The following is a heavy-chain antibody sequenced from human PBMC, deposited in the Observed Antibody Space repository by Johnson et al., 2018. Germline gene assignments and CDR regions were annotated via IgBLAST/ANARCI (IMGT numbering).Heavy chain of an antibody. V-gene: IGHV3-48*01. CDR3: ARAPSYYDFGAYYDYMDV. D-gene: IGHD3-3*01. Sequence: EVQLVESGGGLVQXGGSLRLXCAASGFTFMSYSMNWVRQAPGKGLEWVSYISSGSTTIYYAASLMGRFPISRDNAKNSLFLQMTSLRAEDTAQYYCARAPSYYDFGAYYDYMDVWGKGTTVTVSS. J-gene: IGHJ6*03. CDR1: GFTFMSYS. CDR2: ISSGSTTI.